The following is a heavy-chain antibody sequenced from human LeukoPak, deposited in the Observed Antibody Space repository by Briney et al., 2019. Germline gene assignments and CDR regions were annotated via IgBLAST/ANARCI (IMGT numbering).Heavy chain of an antibody. Sequence: GSLRLSCTASGFAFSNHAMSWVRQAPGKGLEWIGEINHSGSTNYNPSLKSRVTISVDTFKNQFSLKLSSVTAADTAVYYCARRERGYYYDSKNWFDPWGQGILVTVSS. D-gene: IGHD3-22*01. CDR3: ARRERGYYYDSKNWFDP. CDR1: GFAFSNHA. CDR2: INHSGST. V-gene: IGHV4-34*01. J-gene: IGHJ5*02.